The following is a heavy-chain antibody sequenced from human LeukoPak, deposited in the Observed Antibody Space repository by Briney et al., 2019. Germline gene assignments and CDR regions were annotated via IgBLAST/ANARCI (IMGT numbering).Heavy chain of an antibody. D-gene: IGHD2-21*02. CDR3: AHAYCGGDCYHNWFDP. CDR1: GGTFSSYA. CDR2: IIPILGIA. J-gene: IGHJ5*02. Sequence: GASVKVSCKASGGTFSSYAISWVRQAPGQGREWMGRIIPILGIANYAQKFQGRVTITADKSTSTAYMELSSLRSEDTAVYYCAHAYCGGDCYHNWFDPWGQGTLVTVSS. V-gene: IGHV1-69*04.